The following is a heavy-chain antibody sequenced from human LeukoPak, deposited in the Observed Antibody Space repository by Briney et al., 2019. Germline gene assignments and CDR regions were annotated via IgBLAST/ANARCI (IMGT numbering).Heavy chain of an antibody. Sequence: ASVKVSCKASGYTFTSYGISWVRQAPGQGLEWMGWISAYNGNTNYAQKLQGSVTMTTDTSTSTAYMELRSLRSDDTAVYYCARDHCSSISCYGRWFDPWGQGTLVTVSS. V-gene: IGHV1-18*04. CDR2: ISAYNGNT. CDR3: ARDHCSSISCYGRWFDP. D-gene: IGHD2-2*01. CDR1: GYTFTSYG. J-gene: IGHJ5*02.